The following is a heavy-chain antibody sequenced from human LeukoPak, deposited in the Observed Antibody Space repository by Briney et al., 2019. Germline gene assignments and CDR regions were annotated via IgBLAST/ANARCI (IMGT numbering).Heavy chain of an antibody. CDR1: GYTFTSYG. CDR2: INPNSGGT. Sequence: ASVKVSCKASGYTFTSYGISWVRQAPGQGLEWMGWINPNSGGTNYAQKFQGRVTMTRDTSISTAYMELSRLRSDDTAVYYCARAFPGSSTYYFDYWGQGTLVTVSS. V-gene: IGHV1-2*02. D-gene: IGHD3-10*01. CDR3: ARAFPGSSTYYFDY. J-gene: IGHJ4*02.